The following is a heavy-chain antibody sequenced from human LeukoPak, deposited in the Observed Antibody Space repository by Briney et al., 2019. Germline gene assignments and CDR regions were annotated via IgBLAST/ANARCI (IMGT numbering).Heavy chain of an antibody. CDR1: GFTFSNYW. J-gene: IGHJ4*02. CDR2: MKQDGSER. V-gene: IGHV3-7*01. Sequence: GGSLRLSCAASGFTFSNYWMTWVRQAPGKGLEWVATMKQDGSERYYVDSVRGRFTISRANAKNSLYLQMNSLRSEDTALYYCARAHQYTFDYWGQGTLVAVSS. CDR3: ARAHQYTFDY. D-gene: IGHD6-6*01.